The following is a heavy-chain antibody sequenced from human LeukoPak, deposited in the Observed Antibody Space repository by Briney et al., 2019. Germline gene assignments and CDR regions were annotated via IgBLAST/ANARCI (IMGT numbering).Heavy chain of an antibody. V-gene: IGHV3-48*01. CDR2: ISSSSSTI. Sequence: GGSLRLSCAASGFTFSSTSTNWVRQAPGKGLEWVTYISSSSSTIFYADSVKGRFTISRDNAKNSLYLEMNSLRAEDTAVYYCARKTGGSLDIWGQGTMVTVSS. J-gene: IGHJ3*02. D-gene: IGHD7-27*01. CDR3: ARKTGGSLDI. CDR1: GFTFSSTS.